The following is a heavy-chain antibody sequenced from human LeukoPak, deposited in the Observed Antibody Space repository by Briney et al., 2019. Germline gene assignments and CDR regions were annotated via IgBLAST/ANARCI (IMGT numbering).Heavy chain of an antibody. J-gene: IGHJ4*02. Sequence: GGSLRLSCAASGLTVSTNYMTWVRQAPGKGLERVSFIYSGGSTYYADSVKGRFTISRDNSKNTLYLQMNSLRAEDTAVYYCTSRSGSPFESWGQGTLVTVSS. CDR2: IYSGGST. D-gene: IGHD3-10*01. CDR3: TSRSGSPFES. CDR1: GLTVSTNY. V-gene: IGHV3-66*01.